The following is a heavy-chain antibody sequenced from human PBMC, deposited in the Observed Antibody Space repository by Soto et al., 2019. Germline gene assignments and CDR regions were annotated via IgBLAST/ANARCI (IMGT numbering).Heavy chain of an antibody. CDR1: GYSFTSYW. J-gene: IGHJ6*02. CDR2: IDPSDSYT. CDR3: ARRHLNDEGYYCCMDV. Sequence: PGESLKISCKGSGYSFTSYWISWVRQMRGKGLEWMGRIDPSDSYTNYSPSFQGHVTISADKSISTAYLQWSSLKASDTAMYYCARRHLNDEGYYCCMDVWCQGTSGTGSS. V-gene: IGHV5-10-1*01. D-gene: IGHD1-1*01.